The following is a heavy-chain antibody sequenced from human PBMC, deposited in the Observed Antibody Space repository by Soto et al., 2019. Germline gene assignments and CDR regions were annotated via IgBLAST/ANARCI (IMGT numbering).Heavy chain of an antibody. CDR1: GYTFTGYY. J-gene: IGHJ6*02. V-gene: IGHV1-2*04. Sequence: QVQLVQSGAEVKKPGASVKVSCKASGYTFTGYYMHWVRQAPGQGLEWMGWINPNSGGTNYAQKFQGWVTMTRDTSISTAYMELSRLRSDDTAVYYCARAGAYCGGDCYPYYYGMDVWGQGTTVTVSS. CDR3: ARAGAYCGGDCYPYYYGMDV. D-gene: IGHD2-21*02. CDR2: INPNSGGT.